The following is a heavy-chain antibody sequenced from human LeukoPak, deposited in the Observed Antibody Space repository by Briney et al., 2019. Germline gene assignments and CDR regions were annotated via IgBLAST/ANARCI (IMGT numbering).Heavy chain of an antibody. J-gene: IGHJ4*02. CDR1: GFTLRSFG. CDR2: IKRDGSEK. V-gene: IGHV3-7*01. Sequence: GGSLRLSCAASGFTLRSFGVSWVRQAPGKGREWVANIKRDGSEKYYLDSVKGRFTISRDNAKNSLYLQMNSLRAEDTAVYYCASAAKYSDTWYFDYWGQGTLVTVSS. D-gene: IGHD6-6*01. CDR3: ASAAKYSDTWYFDY.